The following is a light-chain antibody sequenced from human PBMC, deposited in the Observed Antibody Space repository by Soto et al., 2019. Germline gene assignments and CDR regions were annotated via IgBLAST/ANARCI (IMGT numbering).Light chain of an antibody. CDR2: NNN. CDR3: ATLGDSLPAV. CDR1: TSNIGSKT. V-gene: IGLV1-44*01. J-gene: IGLJ2*01. Sequence: QTVVTQPPSASGTPGQRVTISCSGSTSNIGSKTVSWYQQLPGSAPRVLIYNNNERPSGVPDRFSGSQSGTSASLAISGLPSEDEADYSRATLGDSLPAVFGGGTKLTVL.